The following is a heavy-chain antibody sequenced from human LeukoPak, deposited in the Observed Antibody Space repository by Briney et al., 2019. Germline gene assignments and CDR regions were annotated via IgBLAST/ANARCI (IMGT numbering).Heavy chain of an antibody. CDR2: ISGDGGST. CDR1: GFTFDDYA. D-gene: IGHD1-26*01. CDR3: ANLEGLILGAVDY. J-gene: IGHJ4*02. Sequence: GGYLRLSCAASGFTFDDYAMHWVRQAPGKGLEWVSLISGDGGSTYYADSVKGRFTISRDNSKNSLYLQMNSLRTEDTALYYCANLEGLILGAVDYWGQGTLVTVSS. V-gene: IGHV3-43*02.